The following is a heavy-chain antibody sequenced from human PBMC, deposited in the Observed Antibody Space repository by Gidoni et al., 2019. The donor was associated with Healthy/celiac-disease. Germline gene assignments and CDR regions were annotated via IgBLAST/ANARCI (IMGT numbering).Heavy chain of an antibody. J-gene: IGHJ4*02. Sequence: QVQLVESGGGVVQPGRSLRLSCAASGFPFSSYGMHWVRQAPGKGLEWVAVISYDGSNKYYADSVKGRFTISRDNSKNTLYLQMNSLRAEDTAVYYCAKEADYDILTGPPLDYWGQGTLVTVSS. V-gene: IGHV3-30*18. D-gene: IGHD3-9*01. CDR2: ISYDGSNK. CDR3: AKEADYDILTGPPLDY. CDR1: GFPFSSYG.